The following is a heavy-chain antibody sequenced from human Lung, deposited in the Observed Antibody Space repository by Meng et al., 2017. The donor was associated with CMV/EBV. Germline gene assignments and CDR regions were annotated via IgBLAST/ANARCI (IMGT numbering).Heavy chain of an antibody. V-gene: IGHV3-53*01. D-gene: IGHD2-8*01. CDR3: AKDEAVYAISPFDY. CDR1: GFIVSSTY. Sequence: GEXXKISCEASGFIVSSTYMSWVRQAPGKGLEWVSVIYSGGTTFKANSVKGRFTISRDNSKNTLYLEINSLRAEDTAEYYCAKDEAVYAISPFDYWGQGTLVTVSS. CDR2: IYSGGTT. J-gene: IGHJ4*02.